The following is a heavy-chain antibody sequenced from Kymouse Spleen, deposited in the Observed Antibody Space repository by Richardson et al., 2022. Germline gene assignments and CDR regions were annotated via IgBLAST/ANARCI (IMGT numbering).Heavy chain of an antibody. J-gene: IGHJ4*02. D-gene: IGHD2-2*02. CDR2: INHSGST. CDR3: ARREDIVVVPAASSSAPFDY. V-gene: IGHV4-34*01. Sequence: QVQLQQWGAGLLKPSETLSLTCAVYGGSFSGYYWSWIRQPPGKGLEWIGEINHSGSTNYNPSLKSRVTISVDTSKNQFSLKLSSVTAADTAVYYCARREDIVVVPAASSSAPFDYWGQGTLVTVSS. CDR1: GGSFSGYY.